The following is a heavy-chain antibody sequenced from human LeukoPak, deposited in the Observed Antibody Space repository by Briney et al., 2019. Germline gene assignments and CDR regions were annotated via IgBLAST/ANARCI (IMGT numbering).Heavy chain of an antibody. J-gene: IGHJ4*02. CDR1: GFTVSTNY. CDR2: IYSGGTT. CDR3: ARDGSWGRSGYLPDY. D-gene: IGHD3-3*01. V-gene: IGHV3-66*01. Sequence: GGSLRLSCVVSGFTVSTNYMSWVRQAPGRGLEWVSVIYSGGTTHYADSVKGRFAISRDNSKNTLYLQMSSLRAEDTAVYYCARDGSWGRSGYLPDYWGQGTLVTVSS.